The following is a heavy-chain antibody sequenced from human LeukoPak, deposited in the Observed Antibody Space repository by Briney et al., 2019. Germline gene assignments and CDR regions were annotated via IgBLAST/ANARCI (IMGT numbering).Heavy chain of an antibody. CDR1: GGSISSYY. D-gene: IGHD5-18*01. CDR2: IYTSGST. J-gene: IGHJ6*03. V-gene: IGHV4-4*07. Sequence: SESLSLTCTVSGGSISSYYWSWIRQPAGKGLEWIGRIYTSGSTNYNPSLKSRVTISVDTSKNQFSLKLTSVTAADTAVYYCARTTEGGYTYGYFYYYYMDVWGKGTTVTISS. CDR3: ARTTEGGYTYGYFYYYYMDV.